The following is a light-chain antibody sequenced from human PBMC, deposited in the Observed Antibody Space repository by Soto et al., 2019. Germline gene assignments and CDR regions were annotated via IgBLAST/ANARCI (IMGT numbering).Light chain of an antibody. CDR1: SSDVGGYNY. CDR2: EVN. CDR3: SSYAGINSV. Sequence: QSVLTQPPSASGSPGQSVTISCTGTSSDVGGYNYVSWYQHHPGKAPKLIIYEVNKRPSGVPDRFSGSKSGNTASLTVSGLQAEDEADYYCSSYAGINSVFGTGTKLTVL. J-gene: IGLJ1*01. V-gene: IGLV2-8*01.